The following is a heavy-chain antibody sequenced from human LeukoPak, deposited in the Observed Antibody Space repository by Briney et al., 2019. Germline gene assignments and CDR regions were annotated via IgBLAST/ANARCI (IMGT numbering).Heavy chain of an antibody. V-gene: IGHV3-23*01. J-gene: IGHJ4*02. CDR3: AKEPKYTGSSHFDY. CDR2: IGGSGGST. Sequence: GGSLRLSCAASGFTFSGNAMSWVRQAPGKGLEWVSAIGGSGGSTYYADSVKGRFTISRDNSKNSLYLQMNSLRGEDTAVYYCAKEPKYTGSSHFDYWGQGTLVTVSS. D-gene: IGHD1-26*01. CDR1: GFTFSGNA.